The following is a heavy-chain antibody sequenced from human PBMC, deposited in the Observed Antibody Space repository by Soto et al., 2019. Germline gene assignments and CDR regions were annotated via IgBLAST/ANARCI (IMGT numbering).Heavy chain of an antibody. D-gene: IGHD3-16*01. CDR3: ARGVLNDYIWGSYGYYYYYMDV. Sequence: SQTLSLTCAISGDSVSSNSAAWNWIRQSPSRGLEWLGRTYYRSKWYNDYAVSVKSRITINPDTSKNQFSLQLNSVTPEDTAVYYCARGVLNDYIWGSYGYYYYYMDVWGKGTTVTVSS. CDR2: TYYRSKWYN. J-gene: IGHJ6*03. V-gene: IGHV6-1*01. CDR1: GDSVSSNSAA.